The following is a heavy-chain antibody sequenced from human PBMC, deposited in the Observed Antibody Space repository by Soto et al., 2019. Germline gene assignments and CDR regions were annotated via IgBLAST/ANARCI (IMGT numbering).Heavy chain of an antibody. CDR3: ARGGYYDVSGYYYQQY. D-gene: IGHD3-22*01. V-gene: IGHV3-23*01. Sequence: GGSLRLSCAASGFTFSSYAMSWVRQAPGKGLEWVSVISGSGGTTYYADSVKGRFTISRDNSKDTVYLQMNSLRADDTAVYYCARGGYYDVSGYYYQQYWGQGSLVTVSS. CDR1: GFTFSSYA. J-gene: IGHJ4*02. CDR2: ISGSGGTT.